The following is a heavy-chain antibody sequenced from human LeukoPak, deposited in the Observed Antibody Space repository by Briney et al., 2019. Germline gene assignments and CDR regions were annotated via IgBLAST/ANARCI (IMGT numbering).Heavy chain of an antibody. CDR1: GFTFGDYA. J-gene: IGHJ4*02. D-gene: IGHD3-22*01. V-gene: IGHV3-49*03. CDR2: IRSKAYGGTT. CDR3: TLALYTTYYYDSSGYYPPPDY. Sequence: PGGSLRLSCTASGFTFGDYAMSRFRQAPGKGLEWVGFIRSKAYGGTTEYAASVKGRFTISRDDSKSIAHLQMNSLKTEDTAVYYCTLALYTTYYYDSSGYYPPPDYWGQGTLVTVSS.